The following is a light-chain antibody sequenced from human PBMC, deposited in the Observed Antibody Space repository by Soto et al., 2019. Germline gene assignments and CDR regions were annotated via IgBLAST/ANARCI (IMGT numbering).Light chain of an antibody. Sequence: EIVLTQSPVTLSVSPGETATLSCRASQSVSSSYLAWYQQKPGQAPRLLIYGASSRATGIPDRFSGSGSGTDFTLTISRLEPEDFAVYYCQQYGSSPSITFGQGTRLEIK. CDR1: QSVSSSY. CDR2: GAS. J-gene: IGKJ5*01. CDR3: QQYGSSPSIT. V-gene: IGKV3-20*01.